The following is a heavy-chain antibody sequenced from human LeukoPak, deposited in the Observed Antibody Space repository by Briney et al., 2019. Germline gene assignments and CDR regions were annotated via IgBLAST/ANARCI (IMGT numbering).Heavy chain of an antibody. J-gene: IGHJ4*02. CDR2: ISGSGGST. CDR1: GFTFSSYG. V-gene: IGHV3-23*01. CDR3: AKDRHYYDILSERPD. D-gene: IGHD3-9*01. Sequence: PGGSLRLSCAASGFTFSSYGMSWVRQAPGKGLEWVSAISGSGGSTYYADSVKGRFTISRDNSKNTLYLQMNSLRAEDTAVYYCAKDRHYYDILSERPDWGQGTLVTVSS.